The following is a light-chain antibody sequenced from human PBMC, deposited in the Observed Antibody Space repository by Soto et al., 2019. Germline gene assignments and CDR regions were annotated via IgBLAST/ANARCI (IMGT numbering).Light chain of an antibody. J-gene: IGKJ2*01. CDR3: QHLDK. Sequence: FVLTQSPGTVSLSPGERATLSCGASHTVVNDFLAWYQQRPGQAPSLLLYGVSLRATGIPDRFSGSGSETDFTLTISRLEPEDFAVYYCQHLDKFGQGTKLEIK. CDR1: HTVVNDF. CDR2: GVS. V-gene: IGKV3-20*01.